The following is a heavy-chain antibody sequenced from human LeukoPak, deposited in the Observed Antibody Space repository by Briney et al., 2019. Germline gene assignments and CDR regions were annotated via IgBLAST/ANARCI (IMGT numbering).Heavy chain of an antibody. D-gene: IGHD2-21*01. CDR3: ATDGDYYDTFDI. J-gene: IGHJ3*02. CDR1: GYTCTELS. Sequence: GASVKVSCKVSGYTCTELSMHWVRQAPGKGLEWMGGFDPEDGETIYAQKFQGRVTMTEDTSTDTAYMELSSLRSEDTAVYYCATDGDYYDTFDIWGQGTMVTVSS. V-gene: IGHV1-24*01. CDR2: FDPEDGET.